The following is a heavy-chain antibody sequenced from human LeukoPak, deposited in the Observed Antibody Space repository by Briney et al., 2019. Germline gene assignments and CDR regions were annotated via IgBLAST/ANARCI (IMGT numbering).Heavy chain of an antibody. CDR1: GYSFTSYW. D-gene: IGHD2-2*01. J-gene: IGHJ4*01. Sequence: GESLKISCKGSGYSFTSYWSGWVRQMPGKGLEWMGIIYPGDSDTRYSPSFQGQVTISADKSISTAYLQWSSLKASDTAMYYCAMTTQYQLLSFDYWGHGTLVTVSS. CDR3: AMTTQYQLLSFDY. CDR2: IYPGDSDT. V-gene: IGHV5-51*01.